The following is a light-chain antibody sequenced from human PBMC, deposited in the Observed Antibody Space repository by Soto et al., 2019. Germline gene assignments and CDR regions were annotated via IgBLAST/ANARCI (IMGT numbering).Light chain of an antibody. J-gene: IGKJ1*01. V-gene: IGKV2-28*01. CDR1: ESLLRSNGYNY. CDR2: LGS. Sequence: DIVMTQSPLSLPVTPGESASISCWSTESLLRSNGYNYLNWYLQKPGQSPQLLIYLGSNRASGVPDRFSGSGSGTDFTLKISRVEAEDVGVYYCMQVLQTPPAFGQGTKVEIK. CDR3: MQVLQTPPA.